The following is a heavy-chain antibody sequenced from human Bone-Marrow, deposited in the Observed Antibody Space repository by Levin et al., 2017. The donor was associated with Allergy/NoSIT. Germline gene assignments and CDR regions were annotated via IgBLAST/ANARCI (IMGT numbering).Heavy chain of an antibody. V-gene: IGHV4-4*02. D-gene: IGHD2-2*01. CDR2: IYHSGST. Sequence: PSETLSLTCAVSGGSISSSNWWSWVRQPPGKGLEWIGEIYHSGSTNYNPSLKSRVTISVDKSKNQFSLKLSSVTAADTAVYYCASRDIVVVPAAIPDWYFDLWGRGTLVTVSS. J-gene: IGHJ2*01. CDR1: GGSISSSNW. CDR3: ASRDIVVVPAAIPDWYFDL.